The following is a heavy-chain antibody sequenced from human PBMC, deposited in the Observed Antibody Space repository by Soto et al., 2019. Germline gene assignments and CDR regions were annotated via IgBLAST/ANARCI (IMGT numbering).Heavy chain of an antibody. CDR1: GGSITSGDNY. CDR2: IYYSGHT. D-gene: IGHD3-3*01. J-gene: IGHJ4*02. V-gene: IGHV4-30-4*01. CDR3: ARTYWSGWGRRLLDS. Sequence: PSETLSLTXTVSGGSITSGDNYWSWIRQPPGKGLEWIGYIYYSGHTYYNPSLKSRLTISVDTSKNQFSLKLSSVTAADTAVYYCARTYWSGWGRRLLDSWGQGALVTVSS.